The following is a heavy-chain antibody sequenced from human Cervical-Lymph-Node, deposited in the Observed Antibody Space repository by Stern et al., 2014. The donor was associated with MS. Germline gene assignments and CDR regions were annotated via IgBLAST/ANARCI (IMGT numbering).Heavy chain of an antibody. CDR2: IYWDDDK. J-gene: IGHJ3*02. D-gene: IGHD3-3*01. V-gene: IGHV2-5*02. CDR3: AQNTIFGVVIHGAFDI. CDR1: GFSLSTSGVG. Sequence: QITLRESGPTLVKPTQTLTLTCTFSGFSLSTSGVGVGWIRQPPGKALEWLALIYWDDDKRYSPSLKSRLTITKDTSKNQVVLTMPNMYPVDTATYYRAQNTIFGVVIHGAFDIGGQGTMVTVSS.